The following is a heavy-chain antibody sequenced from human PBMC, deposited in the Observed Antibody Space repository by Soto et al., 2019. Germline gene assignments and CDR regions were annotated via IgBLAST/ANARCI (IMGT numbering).Heavy chain of an antibody. CDR2: IYYSGST. D-gene: IGHD3-22*01. CDR3: ERGSSGYYGIDAFDI. V-gene: IGHV4-59*01. CDR1: GGSISSYY. J-gene: IGHJ3*02. Sequence: SETLSLTCTVSGGSISSYYWSWIRQPPGKGLEWIGYIYYSGSTNYNPSLKSRVTISVDTSKNQFSLKLSSVTAADTAVYYCERGSSGYYGIDAFDISGQGTMVTVSS.